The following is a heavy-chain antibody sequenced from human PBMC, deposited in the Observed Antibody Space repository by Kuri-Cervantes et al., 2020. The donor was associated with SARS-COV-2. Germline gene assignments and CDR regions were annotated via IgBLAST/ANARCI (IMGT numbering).Heavy chain of an antibody. J-gene: IGHJ6*02. CDR1: GYTFTGYY. CDR3: ARAQVRGLITAYYYYGMDV. D-gene: IGHD3-10*01. V-gene: IGHV1-2*04. CDR2: INPNSGGT. Sequence: ASVKVSCKASGYTFTGYYIHWVRQAPGQGLEWMGWINPNSGGTNYAQKFQGWVTMTRDTSINTAYMELSRLRSDDTAVYYCARAQVRGLITAYYYYGMDVWGQGTTVTVSS.